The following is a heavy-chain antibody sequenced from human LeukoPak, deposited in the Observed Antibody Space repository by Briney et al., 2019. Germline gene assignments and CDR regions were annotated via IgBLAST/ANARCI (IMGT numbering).Heavy chain of an antibody. CDR3: ARVGADGSGFLFDY. CDR1: GGSFSGYY. D-gene: IGHD3-10*01. CDR2: INHSGST. V-gene: IGHV4-34*01. J-gene: IGHJ4*02. Sequence: SETLSLTCAVYGGSFSGYYWSWIRQPPGKGLEWIGEINHSGSTNYNPSLKSRVTISVDTSKNQFSLKLSSVTDAHTAVYYCARVGADGSGFLFDYWGQGTLVTVSS.